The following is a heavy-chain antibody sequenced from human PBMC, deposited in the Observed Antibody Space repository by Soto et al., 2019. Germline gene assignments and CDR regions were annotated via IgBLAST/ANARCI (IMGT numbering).Heavy chain of an antibody. Sequence: PGGSLRLSCAASGFTFSSYAMSWVRQAPGKGLEWVSAISGSGGSTYYADSVKGRFTISRDNSKNTLYLQMNSLRAEDTAVYYCAKDGRDPRVSIAEALGYYYYGMDVWGQGTTVTVSS. D-gene: IGHD6-13*01. J-gene: IGHJ6*02. CDR2: ISGSGGST. V-gene: IGHV3-23*01. CDR1: GFTFSSYA. CDR3: AKDGRDPRVSIAEALGYYYYGMDV.